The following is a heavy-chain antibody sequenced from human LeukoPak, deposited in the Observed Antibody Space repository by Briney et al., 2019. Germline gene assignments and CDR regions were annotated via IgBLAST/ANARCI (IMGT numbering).Heavy chain of an antibody. Sequence: ASVKVSCKASGGTASISGIGWVRQAPGQGLEWMGWISTYNANTNYALKLQGRVTLTTDTSTSTAYMELKSLRSDGTAVYYCAREECSIGVCYPSGYWGQGTLATVSS. CDR3: AREECSIGVCYPSGY. J-gene: IGHJ4*02. D-gene: IGHD2-8*01. V-gene: IGHV1-18*01. CDR2: ISTYNANT. CDR1: GGTASISG.